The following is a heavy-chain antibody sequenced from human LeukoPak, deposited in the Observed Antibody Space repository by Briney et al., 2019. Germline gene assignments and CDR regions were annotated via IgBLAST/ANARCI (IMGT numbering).Heavy chain of an antibody. CDR1: GGSISSGDYY. CDR3: AREALYCSSTSSRAFDP. CDR2: IYYSGST. J-gene: IGHJ5*02. Sequence: SQTLSVTCTVSGGSISSGDYYCSWIRQPPGKGLEWIGYIYYSGSTYYNPSLKSRVTISVDTSKNQFSLKLSSVTAADTAVYYCAREALYCSSTSSRAFDPWGQGTLVTVSS. D-gene: IGHD2-2*01. V-gene: IGHV4-30-4*01.